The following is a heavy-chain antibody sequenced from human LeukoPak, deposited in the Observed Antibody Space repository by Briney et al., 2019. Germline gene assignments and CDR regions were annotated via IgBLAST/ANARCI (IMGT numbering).Heavy chain of an antibody. CDR2: INHSGST. J-gene: IGHJ4*02. CDR3: ARLSRFGEIDY. V-gene: IGHV4-34*01. Sequence: SETLSLTCAVYGGSFSGYYWSWIRQPPGKGLEWIGEINHSGSTNYNPSLKSRVTLSVDTSKNQFSLKLSSVTAADTAVYYCARLSRFGEIDYWGQGTLVTVSS. CDR1: GGSFSGYY. D-gene: IGHD3-10*02.